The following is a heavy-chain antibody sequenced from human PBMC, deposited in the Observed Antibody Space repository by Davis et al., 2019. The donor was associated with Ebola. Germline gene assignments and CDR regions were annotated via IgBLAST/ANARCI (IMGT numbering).Heavy chain of an antibody. J-gene: IGHJ5*02. Sequence: GESLKISCSVSGFTFSSYTMNWVRQAPGKGLEWVASILSDSSSLYYSDSAKGRFTISRDNAKSSLYLQLDGLRVEDTATYFCARKFRPWGQGTLVTVSS. CDR1: GFTFSSYT. CDR3: ARKFRP. V-gene: IGHV3-21*01. CDR2: ILSDSSSL.